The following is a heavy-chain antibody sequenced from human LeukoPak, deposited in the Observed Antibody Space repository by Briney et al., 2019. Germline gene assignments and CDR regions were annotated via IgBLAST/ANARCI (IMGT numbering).Heavy chain of an antibody. Sequence: PGGSLRLSCAASGISFSSYAMNWVRQAPGKGLEWVSRINSDGSTTTYADSVKGRFTISRDNAKNTLYLQMNSLRAEDTAVYYCARGYIYGYDCWGQGAPVTVSS. CDR1: GISFSSYA. V-gene: IGHV3-74*01. J-gene: IGHJ4*02. D-gene: IGHD5-18*01. CDR2: INSDGSTT. CDR3: ARGYIYGYDC.